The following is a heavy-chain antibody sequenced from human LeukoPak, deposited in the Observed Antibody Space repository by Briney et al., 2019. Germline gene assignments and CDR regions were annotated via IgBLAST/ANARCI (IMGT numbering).Heavy chain of an antibody. V-gene: IGHV3-43*02. Sequence: PGGSLRLFCAASGFTFDDYAMHWVRQAPGEGLEWVSLISGYGGSTYYADSVKGRFTISRENSKNSLYLQMNSLRTEDTALYYCAKENRRAFDICGQGKMVTVSS. D-gene: IGHD1-14*01. CDR3: AKENRRAFDI. CDR2: ISGYGGST. CDR1: GFTFDDYA. J-gene: IGHJ3*02.